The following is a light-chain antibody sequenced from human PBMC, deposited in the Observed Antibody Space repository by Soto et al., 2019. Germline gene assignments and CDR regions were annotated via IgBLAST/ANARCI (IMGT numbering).Light chain of an antibody. CDR3: LSYDSSLGVV. J-gene: IGLJ3*02. V-gene: IGLV1-40*01. Sequence: QSVLPQLPSVSGALGQRVTISCTGSSSNVGAGYEVHWYQQLPGTAPKLLIYGNNNRPSGVPDRISGSKSGTSVSLAIPGLRAEDEADYYCLSYDSSLGVVFGGGTQLTVL. CDR1: SSNVGAGYE. CDR2: GNN.